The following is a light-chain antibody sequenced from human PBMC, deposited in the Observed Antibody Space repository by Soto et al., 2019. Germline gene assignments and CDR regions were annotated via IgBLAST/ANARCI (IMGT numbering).Light chain of an antibody. CDR1: QSVGSY. CDR2: DTS. V-gene: IGKV3-20*01. CDR3: QQYRSSPLT. J-gene: IGKJ4*01. Sequence: IVMTQSPGTQWLSQGERATLSCRASQSVGSYLAWYQQKPGQAPRLLISDTSSRATGIPDRFSGSGSVTDFTLTISRLEPEDFAVYYCQQYRSSPLTFGGGTKVDI.